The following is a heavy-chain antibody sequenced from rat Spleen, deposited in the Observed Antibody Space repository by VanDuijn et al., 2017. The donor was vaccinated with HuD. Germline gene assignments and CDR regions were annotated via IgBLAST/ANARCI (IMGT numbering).Heavy chain of an antibody. CDR2: ITNTGDPT. D-gene: IGHD1-6*01. V-gene: IGHV5-31*01. Sequence: EVQLVESGGGLVQPGRSLKLSCVASGFTFNNYWMTWIRQAPGKGLEWVASITNTGDPTYYRDSVKGRFTISRNNAKSTLYLQMDSLRSEDTATYYCGRHVYHGSDYWGQGVMVTVSS. J-gene: IGHJ2*01. CDR1: GFTFNNYW. CDR3: GRHVYHGSDY.